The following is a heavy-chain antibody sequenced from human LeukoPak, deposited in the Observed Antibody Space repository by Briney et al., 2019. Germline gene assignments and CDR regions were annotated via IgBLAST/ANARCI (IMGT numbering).Heavy chain of an antibody. V-gene: IGHV4-39*01. J-gene: IGHJ4*02. CDR1: GGSISSSSYY. CDR3: ASRGAVAGTVDY. D-gene: IGHD6-19*01. Sequence: SETLSLTCTVSGGSISSSSYYWGWIRQPPGKGLEWIGSIYYSGSTYYNPSLKSRVTISVDTSKNQFSLKLSSVTAADTAVYYCASRGAVAGTVDYWGQGTLVTVSS. CDR2: IYYSGST.